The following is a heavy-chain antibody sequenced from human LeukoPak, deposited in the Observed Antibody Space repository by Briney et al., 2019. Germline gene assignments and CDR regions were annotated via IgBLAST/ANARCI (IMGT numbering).Heavy chain of an antibody. Sequence: SETLSLTCTVSGGSISSYHWSWIRQPPGKGLEWIGYIYYSGSTNYNPSLKSRVTISVDTSKNQFSLKLSSVTAADTAVYYCARNLGYCSGGSCYSDAFDIWGQGTMVTVSS. V-gene: IGHV4-59*01. CDR2: IYYSGST. CDR3: ARNLGYCSGGSCYSDAFDI. J-gene: IGHJ3*02. CDR1: GGSISSYH. D-gene: IGHD2-15*01.